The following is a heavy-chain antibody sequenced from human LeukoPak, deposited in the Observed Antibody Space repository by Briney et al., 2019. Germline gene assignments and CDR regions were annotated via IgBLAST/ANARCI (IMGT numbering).Heavy chain of an antibody. Sequence: PSETLTLTCTVCGGSNSSYYWSWIRQPPGKGLEWIGYIYYSGSANYNPSLKSRVTISVDTSKNQFSLKLSSVTAADTAVYYCARQGGGFWYFDLWGRGTLVTVSS. V-gene: IGHV4-59*08. CDR1: GGSNSSYY. J-gene: IGHJ2*01. CDR2: IYYSGSA. CDR3: ARQGGGFWYFDL. D-gene: IGHD6-25*01.